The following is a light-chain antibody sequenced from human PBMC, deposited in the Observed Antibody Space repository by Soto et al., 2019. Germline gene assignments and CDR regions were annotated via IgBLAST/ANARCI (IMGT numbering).Light chain of an antibody. Sequence: DIQMSQSPSSLSASVGDRVTITWQASQDISNYLNWYQQKPGKAPKLLISDASHLQEGVPTRFSGSGSGTHFTFTITSLQPADIATYYCQQYHKILSTFGQGTRLEI. CDR3: QQYHKILST. V-gene: IGKV1-33*01. J-gene: IGKJ5*01. CDR1: QDISNY. CDR2: DAS.